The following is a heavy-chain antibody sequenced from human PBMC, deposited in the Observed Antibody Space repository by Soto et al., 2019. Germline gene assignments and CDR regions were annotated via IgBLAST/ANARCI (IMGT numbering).Heavy chain of an antibody. Sequence: ASVKVSCKASGYTFTSYTISWVRQAPGQGLEWMGRIIPILGIANYAQKFQGRVTITADKSTSTAYMELSSLRSEDTAVYYCATCRGGSCYGYYYYCGLDVWGQGTTVTV. D-gene: IGHD2-15*01. CDR3: ATCRGGSCYGYYYYCGLDV. V-gene: IGHV1-69*02. CDR1: GYTFTSYT. J-gene: IGHJ6*02. CDR2: IIPILGIA.